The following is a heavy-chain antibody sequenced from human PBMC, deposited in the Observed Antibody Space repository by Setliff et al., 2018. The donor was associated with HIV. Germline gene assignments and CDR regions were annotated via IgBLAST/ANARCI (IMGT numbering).Heavy chain of an antibody. CDR3: ARVFGVRQAFDN. J-gene: IGHJ4*02. CDR1: GYALTDFC. V-gene: IGHV1-2*02. D-gene: IGHD3-10*02. Sequence: ASVKVSCKASGYALTDFCIHWVRQAPGQGLEWMGWITPNSGGTEYAVNFQGRVTMTRDTSITTAYMELSRLSSDDTAVYYCARVFGVRQAFDNWGQGTLVTVSS. CDR2: ITPNSGGT.